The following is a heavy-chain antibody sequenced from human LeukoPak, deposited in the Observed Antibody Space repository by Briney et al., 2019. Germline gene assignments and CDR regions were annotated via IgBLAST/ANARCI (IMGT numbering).Heavy chain of an antibody. CDR3: ARVRRSGSSKFERYYYYGMDV. J-gene: IGHJ6*02. V-gene: IGHV4-59*01. CDR1: GGSISSYY. D-gene: IGHD6-25*01. CDR2: IYYSGST. Sequence: SETLSLTCTVSGGSISSYYWSWIRQPPGKGLEWIGYIYYSGSTNYNPSLKSRVTISVDTSKNQFSPKLSSVTAADTAVYYCARVRRSGSSKFERYYYYGMDVWGQGTTVTVSS.